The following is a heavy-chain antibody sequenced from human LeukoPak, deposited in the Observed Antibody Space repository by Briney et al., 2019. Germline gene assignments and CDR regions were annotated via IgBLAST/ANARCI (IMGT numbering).Heavy chain of an antibody. V-gene: IGHV3-7*01. Sequence: GGSLRLSCAASGFTFSSYWMSWVRQAPGKGLEWVANIKQDGSEKYYVDSVKGRFTISRDNAKNSRYLQMNSLRAEDTAVYYCAREKGIVGATILDYWGQGTLVTVSS. CDR1: GFTFSSYW. CDR3: AREKGIVGATILDY. J-gene: IGHJ4*02. D-gene: IGHD1-26*01. CDR2: IKQDGSEK.